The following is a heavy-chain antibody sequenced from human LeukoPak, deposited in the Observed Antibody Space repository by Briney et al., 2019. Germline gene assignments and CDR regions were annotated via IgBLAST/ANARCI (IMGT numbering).Heavy chain of an antibody. J-gene: IGHJ3*02. CDR2: MNPNSGNT. CDR1: GYTFTSYD. CDR3: ARGIAVAGPRDI. Sequence: VASVKVSCKASGYTFTSYDINWVRQATGQGLEWVGWMNPNSGNTGYAQKFQGRVTMTRNTSISTAYMELSSLRSEDTAVYHCARGIAVAGPRDIWGQGTMVTVSS. V-gene: IGHV1-8*01. D-gene: IGHD6-19*01.